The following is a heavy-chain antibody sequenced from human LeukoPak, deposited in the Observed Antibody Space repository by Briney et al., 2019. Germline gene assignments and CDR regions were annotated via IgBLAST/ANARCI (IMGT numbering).Heavy chain of an antibody. CDR3: ARESFNPSCGGDCYSGLGY. CDR1: GFTVSSNY. J-gene: IGHJ4*02. D-gene: IGHD2-21*02. CDR2: IYSNGDT. Sequence: GGSLRLSCAASGFTVSSNYMAWVRQAPGKGLEWVSIIYSNGDTYYADSVKGRFTISRDNSKNTLYLQMKSLRAEDTAVYYCARESFNPSCGGDCYSGLGYWGQGTLVTVSS. V-gene: IGHV3-53*01.